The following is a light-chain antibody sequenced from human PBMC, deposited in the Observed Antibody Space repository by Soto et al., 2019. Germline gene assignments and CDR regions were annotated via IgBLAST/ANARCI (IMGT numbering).Light chain of an antibody. Sequence: QSVLTQPPSVSAAPGQKVTVSCSGSRSNIGNNYVSWYQHLPGTAPKLLIYDNDKRPSGIPDRFSASKSGTSATLDITGLQTGDEADYYCEAWDSILSGGVFGGGTKLTVL. V-gene: IGLV1-51*01. CDR1: RSNIGNNY. J-gene: IGLJ3*02. CDR3: EAWDSILSGGV. CDR2: DND.